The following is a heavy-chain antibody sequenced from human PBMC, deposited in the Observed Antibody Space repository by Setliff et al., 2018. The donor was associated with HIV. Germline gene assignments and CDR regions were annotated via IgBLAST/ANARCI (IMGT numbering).Heavy chain of an antibody. D-gene: IGHD3-10*01. Sequence: GASVKVSCKTSGYTFTTYGISWVRQAPGQGLEWMGWINTYHGNTNKAQKFLDRVTMTADTATSTVYMELRSLTSDDTAVYYCARNSPRMSWGVIITGYQYYDYMDVWGKGTTVTVSS. CDR2: INTYHGNT. CDR3: ARNSPRMSWGVIITGYQYYDYMDV. V-gene: IGHV1-18*01. J-gene: IGHJ6*03. CDR1: GYTFTTYG.